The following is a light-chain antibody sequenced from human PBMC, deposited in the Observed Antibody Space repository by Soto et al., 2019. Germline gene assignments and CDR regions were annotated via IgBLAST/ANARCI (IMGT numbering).Light chain of an antibody. Sequence: QPVLTQPPSASGTPGQRVTISCSGSSSNIGSNYVYWYQQLPGTAPKLLIYRNNQRPSGVPDRFSGSKSGTSASLAISGLRSEDEADYYCAAWDDSLVFGGGTQLTVL. CDR3: AAWDDSLV. CDR2: RNN. V-gene: IGLV1-47*01. J-gene: IGLJ2*01. CDR1: SSNIGSNY.